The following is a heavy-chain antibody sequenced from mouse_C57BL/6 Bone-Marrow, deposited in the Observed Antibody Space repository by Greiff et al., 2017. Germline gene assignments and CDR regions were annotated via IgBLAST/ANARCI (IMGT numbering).Heavy chain of an antibody. CDR3: AGPGWAWFAY. V-gene: IGHV5-17*01. D-gene: IGHD3-1*01. Sequence: EVKLVVSGRGLVKPGGSLKLSCAASGFTFSDYGMDWVRLAPEKGLELVAYISSGSSTIYYADTVKGGFTISRDNAKNTLVLQMTRLRSEDTAMYYCAGPGWAWFAYWGQGTLVTVSA. J-gene: IGHJ3*01. CDR2: ISSGSSTI. CDR1: GFTFSDYG.